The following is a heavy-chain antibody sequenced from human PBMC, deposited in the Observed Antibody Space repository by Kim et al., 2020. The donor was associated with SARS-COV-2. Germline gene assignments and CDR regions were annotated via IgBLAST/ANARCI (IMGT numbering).Heavy chain of an antibody. V-gene: IGHV4-59*01. CDR3: ARGEDTAMVTLFDY. Sequence: SETLSLTCTVSGGSISSYYWSWIRQPPGKGLEWIGYIYYSGSTNYNPSLKSRVTISVDTSKNQFSLKLSSVTAADTAVYYCARGEDTAMVTLFDYWGQGTLVTVSS. J-gene: IGHJ4*02. CDR2: IYYSGST. D-gene: IGHD5-18*01. CDR1: GGSISSYY.